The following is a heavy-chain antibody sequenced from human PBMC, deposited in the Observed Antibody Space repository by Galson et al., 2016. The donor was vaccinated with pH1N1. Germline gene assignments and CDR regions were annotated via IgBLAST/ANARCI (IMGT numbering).Heavy chain of an antibody. CDR2: TYYRSQWYN. CDR1: GDSVSRNSAA. D-gene: IGHD3-10*01. CDR3: ARDRGSTLFHNYGMDV. V-gene: IGHV6-1*01. J-gene: IGHJ6*02. Sequence: CAISGDSVSRNSAAWNWIRQSPSRGLEWLGRTYYRSQWYNDYAVSVQSRITINPDTSKNQLSLHLNSVTPEDTAVYYCARDRGSTLFHNYGMDVWGQGTTVIVSS.